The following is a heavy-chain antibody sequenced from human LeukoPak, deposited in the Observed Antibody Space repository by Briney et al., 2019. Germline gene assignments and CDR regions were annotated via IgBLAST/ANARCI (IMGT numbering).Heavy chain of an antibody. CDR2: IYYSGST. Sequence: PSETLSLTCTVSGGSISSYYWSWLRQPPGKGLEWIGYIYYSGSTNYNPSLKSRVTISVDTSKNQFSLKLNSVTAADTAVYYCARVTGYMIEDYFDYWGQGILVTVSS. V-gene: IGHV4-59*01. J-gene: IGHJ4*02. CDR1: GGSISSYY. CDR3: ARVTGYMIEDYFDY. D-gene: IGHD3-9*01.